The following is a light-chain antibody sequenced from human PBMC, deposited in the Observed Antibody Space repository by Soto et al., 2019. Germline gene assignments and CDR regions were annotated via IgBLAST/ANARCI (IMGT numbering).Light chain of an antibody. CDR3: ATWDDSLNGVV. J-gene: IGLJ2*01. Sequence: QSVLTQPPSASGTPGQTVTISCSGSSSNIGTDTVTWYQQLPKTALKLLIYSNNQRPSGVPDRFSGSKSGTSASLAISGLQSEDEADYYCATWDDSLNGVVFGGGTKLTVL. V-gene: IGLV1-44*01. CDR1: SSNIGTDT. CDR2: SNN.